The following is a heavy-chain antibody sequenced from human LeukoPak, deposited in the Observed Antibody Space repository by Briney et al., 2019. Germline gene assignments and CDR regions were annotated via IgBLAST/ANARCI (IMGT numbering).Heavy chain of an antibody. J-gene: IGHJ4*02. D-gene: IGHD4-23*01. CDR2: IYYSGTT. CDR1: GDSIRRSSEY. CDR3: AREVPSNSGPHYDF. Sequence: SETLSLPCTVSGDSIRRSSEYWAWLRQAPGKGLEGIGTIYYSGTTYYSPSLKSRVTFSVDTPKNQFSLKLTSVTAADTAVYFCAREVPSNSGPHYDFWGQGTLVTVAP. V-gene: IGHV4-39*07.